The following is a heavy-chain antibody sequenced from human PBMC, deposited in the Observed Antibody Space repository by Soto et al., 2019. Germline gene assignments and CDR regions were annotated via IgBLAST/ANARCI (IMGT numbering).Heavy chain of an antibody. J-gene: IGHJ6*02. D-gene: IGHD6-6*01. CDR2: ISYDGRNK. Sequence: QVQLVESGGGVVQPGRSLRLSCAASGFTFISHAMYWVRQAPGKGLDWVAVISYDGRNKYYADSVQGRFTISRDNSNNTLYLQMNSLRAEDTAVYYCAREGQLWYYYSGMDVWGQGTTVTVSS. V-gene: IGHV3-30-3*01. CDR3: AREGQLWYYYSGMDV. CDR1: GFTFISHA.